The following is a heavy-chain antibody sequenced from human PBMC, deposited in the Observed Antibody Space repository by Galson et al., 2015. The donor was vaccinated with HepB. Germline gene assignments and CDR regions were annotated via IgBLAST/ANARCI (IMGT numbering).Heavy chain of an antibody. CDR3: ARDLGGYY. J-gene: IGHJ4*02. D-gene: IGHD1-26*01. Sequence: SLRLSCAASGFTFSSYEFNWVRQAPGKGLVWLSYIHSSGTGIFYADSVKGRFTISRDNAKNSLYLQMNSLRAEDTAVYYCARDLGGYYWGQGTLVTVSS. CDR1: GFTFSSYE. CDR2: IHSSGTGI. V-gene: IGHV3-48*03.